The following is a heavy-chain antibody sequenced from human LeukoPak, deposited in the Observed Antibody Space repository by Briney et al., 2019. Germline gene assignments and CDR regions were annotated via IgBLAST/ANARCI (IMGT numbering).Heavy chain of an antibody. V-gene: IGHV4-34*01. D-gene: IGHD3-9*01. CDR2: INHSGST. CDR3: ARYYPMFYDSVTDSFIDAFDT. J-gene: IGHJ3*02. CDR1: GGSISSYY. Sequence: SETLSLTCTVSGGSISSYYWSWIRQPPGKGLEWIGEINHSGSTNYNPSLKSRATISLDTSKNQFSLRLNSVTAADTAVYYCARYYPMFYDSVTDSFIDAFDTWGQGTVVTVSS.